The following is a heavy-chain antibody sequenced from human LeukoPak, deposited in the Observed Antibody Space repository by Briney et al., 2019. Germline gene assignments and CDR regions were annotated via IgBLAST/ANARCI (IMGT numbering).Heavy chain of an antibody. J-gene: IGHJ3*02. CDR3: ATSIAVPLAFDI. D-gene: IGHD6-13*01. CDR2: FDPEDGET. V-gene: IGHV1-24*01. CDR1: GYTFTSYY. Sequence: ASVKVSCKASGYTFTSYYMHWMRQAPGKGLEWMGGFDPEDGETIYAQKFQGRVTMTEDTSTDTAYMELSSLRSEDTAVYYCATSIAVPLAFDIWGQGTMVTVSS.